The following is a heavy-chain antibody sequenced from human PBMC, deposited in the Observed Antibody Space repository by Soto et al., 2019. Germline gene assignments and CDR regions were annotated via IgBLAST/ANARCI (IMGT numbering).Heavy chain of an antibody. D-gene: IGHD3-10*01. Sequence: QVQLVQSGGEVRKPGASVKVSCKASGYTFTSHGISWVRQAPGQGLEWMGWISAYNGDTNYAQKLQGRVTVTTDRSTSTAYMELRSLRSEDTAVYYCARMVRGSIIGYYHYMDVWGKGTTVTVSS. CDR3: ARMVRGSIIGYYHYMDV. CDR2: ISAYNGDT. CDR1: GYTFTSHG. J-gene: IGHJ6*03. V-gene: IGHV1-18*01.